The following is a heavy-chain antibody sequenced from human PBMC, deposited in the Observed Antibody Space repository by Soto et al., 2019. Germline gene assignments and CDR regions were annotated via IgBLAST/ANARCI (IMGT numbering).Heavy chain of an antibody. CDR2: IYYSGST. CDR3: ARRDRTNGVCYPFDY. Sequence: SETLSLTCTVSGGSISSYYWSWIRQPPGKGLEWIGYIYYSGSTNYNPSLKSRVTISVDTSKNQFSLKLSSVTAADTAVYYCARRDRTNGVCYPFDYWGQGALVTVS. CDR1: GGSISSYY. J-gene: IGHJ4*02. V-gene: IGHV4-59*01. D-gene: IGHD2-8*01.